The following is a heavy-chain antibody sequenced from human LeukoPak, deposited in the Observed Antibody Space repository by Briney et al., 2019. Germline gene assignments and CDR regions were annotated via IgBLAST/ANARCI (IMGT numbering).Heavy chain of an antibody. J-gene: IGHJ4*02. V-gene: IGHV3-23*01. D-gene: IGHD3-16*02. CDR2: ISGSGGST. CDR1: GFTFSSYA. Sequence: GGSLRLSCAASGFTFSSYAMSWVRQAPGKGLEWVSAISGSGGSTYYADSVKGRFTISRDNSKNTLYRQMNSLRAEDTAVYYCAKDAGMITFGGVIVTTYYFDYWGQGTLVTVSS. CDR3: AKDAGMITFGGVIVTTYYFDY.